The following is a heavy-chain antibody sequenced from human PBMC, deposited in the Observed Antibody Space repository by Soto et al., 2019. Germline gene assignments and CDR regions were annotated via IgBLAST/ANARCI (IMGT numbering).Heavy chain of an antibody. CDR1: GFRFDDYA. CDR3: AKDIDAHGTTVTHLDN. CDR2: ISWNHVTT. V-gene: IGHV3-9*01. Sequence: EVQLVESGGGLVQSGRSLRLSCAASGFRFDDYAMHWVRQAPGKGLEWLSGISWNHVTTGYADSVKGRFTISRDNAKNSLLLQMNSLRAEDTAVYYCAKDIDAHGTTVTHLDNWGQGTQVTVSS. J-gene: IGHJ4*02. D-gene: IGHD4-17*01.